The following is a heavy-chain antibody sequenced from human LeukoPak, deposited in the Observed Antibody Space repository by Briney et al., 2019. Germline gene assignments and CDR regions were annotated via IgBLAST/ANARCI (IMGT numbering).Heavy chain of an antibody. J-gene: IGHJ6*02. CDR2: ISGSGGYT. Sequence: GGSLRLSCAASGFTFSSYAMSWVRQAPGKGLEWVSAISGSGGYTYYADSVKGRFTISRDNSKNTLYVQMISLRAEDTALYYCAKDIKGSGRYYYGMDVWGQGTTVTVSS. D-gene: IGHD6-19*01. V-gene: IGHV3-23*01. CDR3: AKDIKGSGRYYYGMDV. CDR1: GFTFSSYA.